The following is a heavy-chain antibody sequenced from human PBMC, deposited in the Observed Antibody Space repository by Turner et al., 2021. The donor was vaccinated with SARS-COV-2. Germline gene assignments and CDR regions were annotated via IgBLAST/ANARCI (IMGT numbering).Heavy chain of an antibody. CDR2: IANDGSNK. D-gene: IGHD2-15*01. V-gene: IGHV3-30*18. CDR3: AKGGGPYCSGGSCYPGSFDY. J-gene: IGHJ4*02. CDR1: GFPFSSYG. Sequence: QVQLVESGGGVVQPGKSLRLVCPAPGFPFSSYGMHWVRQAPGKGLECVAVIANDGSNKYDGDALKGRFTISRNNTKNTLYLQMNSLGAEDTAVYYCAKGGGPYCSGGSCYPGSFDYWGQGTLVTVSS.